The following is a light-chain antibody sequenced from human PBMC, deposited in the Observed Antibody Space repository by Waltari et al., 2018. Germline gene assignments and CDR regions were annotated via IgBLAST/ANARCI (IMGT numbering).Light chain of an antibody. CDR2: HDS. J-gene: IGLJ1*01. CDR3: LAWDSSTAV. CDR1: NLGDKY. V-gene: IGLV3-1*01. Sequence: SYKLTQPPSVSVSPGQTASISCSGDNLGDKYTSWYQQKAGQSPVLVIYHDSRRPSGIPYRFSGSDSGNTASLTIIGTQALDEADYYCLAWDSSTAVFGTGTKLTVL.